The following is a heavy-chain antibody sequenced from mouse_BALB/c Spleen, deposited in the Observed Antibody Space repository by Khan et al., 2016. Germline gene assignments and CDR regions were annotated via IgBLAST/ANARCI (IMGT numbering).Heavy chain of an antibody. Sequence: QIQLVQSGPELKKPGETVKISCKASEYTFTDYGMNWVKQAPGKGIKWMGRINTYTGESTYADDFKGRFAFALETSASTAYLQIINLKSEDTATYFCGKGFGNYGFFDFWGQGTTLTVSS. CDR3: GKGFGNYGFFDF. CDR1: EYTFTDYG. D-gene: IGHD2-1*01. J-gene: IGHJ2*01. V-gene: IGHV9-3-1*01. CDR2: INTYTGES.